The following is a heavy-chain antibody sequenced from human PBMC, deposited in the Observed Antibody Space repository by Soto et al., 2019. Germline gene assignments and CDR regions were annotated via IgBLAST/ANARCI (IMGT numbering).Heavy chain of an antibody. CDR3: ARDLSTYYYGSGSYYYFDY. Sequence: GASVKISCKASGYTFTSYGISWVRQAPGQGLEWMGWISAYNGNTNYAQKLQGRVTMTTDTSTSTAYMELRSLRSDDTAVYYCARDLSTYYYGSGSYYYFDYWGQGTLVTVSS. D-gene: IGHD3-10*01. CDR1: GYTFTSYG. CDR2: ISAYNGNT. V-gene: IGHV1-18*01. J-gene: IGHJ4*02.